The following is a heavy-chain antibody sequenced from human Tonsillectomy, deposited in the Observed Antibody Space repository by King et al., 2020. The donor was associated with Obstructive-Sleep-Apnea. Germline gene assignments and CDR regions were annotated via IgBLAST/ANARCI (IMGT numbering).Heavy chain of an antibody. CDR2: IYYSGST. CDR3: ARTEYSSSSWSAFDI. CDR1: GGSISSYY. Sequence: VQLQESGPGLVKPSETLSLTCTVSGGSISSYYWSWIRQPPGKGLEWIGYIYYSGSTNYNPSLKSRVTISVDTSKNQFSLKLSSVTAADTAVYYCARTEYSSSSWSAFDIWGQGTMVTVSS. J-gene: IGHJ3*02. D-gene: IGHD6-6*01. V-gene: IGHV4-59*08.